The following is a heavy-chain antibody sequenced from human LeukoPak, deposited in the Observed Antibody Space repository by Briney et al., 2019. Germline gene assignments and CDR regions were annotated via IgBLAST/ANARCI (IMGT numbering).Heavy chain of an antibody. D-gene: IGHD1-1*01. CDR3: ARDFQSYY. J-gene: IGHJ4*02. CDR2: IKEDGSEK. CDR1: GFAFGSEA. Sequence: GGSLRLSCAVSGFAFGSEAMSWVRQAPGRGLEWVATIKEDGSEKKYVDSVMGRFTISRDNAKNSLYLQMNSLRAEDTAVYYCARDFQSYYWGQGTLVTVSS. V-gene: IGHV3-7*01.